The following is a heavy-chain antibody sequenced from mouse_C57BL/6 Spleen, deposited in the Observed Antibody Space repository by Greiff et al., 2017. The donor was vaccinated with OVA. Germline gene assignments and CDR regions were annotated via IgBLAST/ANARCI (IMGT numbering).Heavy chain of an antibody. D-gene: IGHD2-2*01. CDR1: GYTFTSYW. CDR3: ARDPMVTSYWYFDV. CDR2: IDPTSGGT. V-gene: IGHV1-72*01. Sequence: QVQLQQPGAELVKPGASVKLSCKASGYTFTSYWMHWVKQRPGRGLEWIGRIDPTSGGTKYNEKFKSKATLTVDKPSSTAYMQLSSLTSEDSAVYYCARDPMVTSYWYFDVWGTGTTVTVSS. J-gene: IGHJ1*03.